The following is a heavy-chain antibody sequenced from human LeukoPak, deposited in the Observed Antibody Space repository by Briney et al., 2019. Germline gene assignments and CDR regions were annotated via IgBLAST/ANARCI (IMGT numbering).Heavy chain of an antibody. CDR2: IKQDGSEK. V-gene: IGHV3-7*01. CDR1: GFTFSSYW. Sequence: PGGALRLSCVASGFTFSSYWMSWVRQAPGKGLEWVANIKQDGSEKYNVDSVKGRFTISRDNAKNSLYLQMNSLRAADRAVFYCARDTFDSWGQGTLVTVSS. J-gene: IGHJ4*02. CDR3: ARDTFDS.